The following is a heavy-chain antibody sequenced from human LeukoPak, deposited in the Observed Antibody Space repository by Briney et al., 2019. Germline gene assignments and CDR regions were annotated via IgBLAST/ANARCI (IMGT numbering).Heavy chain of an antibody. J-gene: IGHJ4*02. CDR2: IYHSGST. Sequence: SGTLSLTCAVSGGSISSSNWWSWVRQPPGKGLEWIGEIYHSGSTNYNPSLKSRVTISVDKSKNQFSLKLSSVTAADTAVYYCARRYDNDYYDSSGYELDYWGQGTLVTVSS. V-gene: IGHV4-4*02. CDR3: ARRYDNDYYDSSGYELDY. CDR1: GGSISSSNW. D-gene: IGHD3-22*01.